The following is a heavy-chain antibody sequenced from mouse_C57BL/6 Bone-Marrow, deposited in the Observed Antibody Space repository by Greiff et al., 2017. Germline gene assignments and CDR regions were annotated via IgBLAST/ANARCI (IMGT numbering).Heavy chain of an antibody. V-gene: IGHV1-15*01. Sequence: VQRMESGAELVRPGASVTLSCKASGYTFTDYEMHWVKQTPVHGLEWIGAIDPETGGTAYNQKFKGKAILTADKSSSTAYMELRSLTSEDSAVYYCTRDTTVVAYYFDYWGQGTTLTVSS. CDR3: TRDTTVVAYYFDY. CDR1: GYTFTDYE. CDR2: IDPETGGT. D-gene: IGHD1-1*01. J-gene: IGHJ2*01.